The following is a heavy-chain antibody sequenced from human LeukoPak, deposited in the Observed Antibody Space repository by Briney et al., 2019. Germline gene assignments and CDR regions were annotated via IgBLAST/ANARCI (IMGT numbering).Heavy chain of an antibody. J-gene: IGHJ4*02. CDR1: GYTFTGYY. V-gene: IGHV1-2*02. Sequence: ASVKVSCKASGYTFTGYYMHWVRQAPGQGLEWMGWINPNSGGTNYAQKFQGRVTMTRDTSISTAYMELSRLRSGDTAVYYCARDLSYSDSSGYYSGMGFDYWGQGTLVTVSS. D-gene: IGHD3-22*01. CDR3: ARDLSYSDSSGYYSGMGFDY. CDR2: INPNSGGT.